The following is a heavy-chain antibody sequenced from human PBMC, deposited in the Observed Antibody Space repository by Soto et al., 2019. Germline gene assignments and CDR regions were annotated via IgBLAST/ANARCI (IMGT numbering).Heavy chain of an antibody. CDR1: GYTFTSYG. J-gene: IGHJ4*02. CDR2: ISAYNGNT. D-gene: IGHD5-18*01. V-gene: IGHV1-18*01. CDR3: ARDRLVLRGYSYGLGY. Sequence: GASVKVSCKASGYTFTSYGISWVRQAPGQGLEWMGWISAYNGNTNYAQKLQGRVTMTTDTSTSTAYMELRSLRSDDTAVYYCARDRLVLRGYSYGLGYWGQGTLVTVSS.